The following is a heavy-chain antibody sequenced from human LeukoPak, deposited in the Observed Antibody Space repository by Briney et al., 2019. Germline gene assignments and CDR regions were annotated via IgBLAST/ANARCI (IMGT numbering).Heavy chain of an antibody. J-gene: IGHJ4*02. CDR2: ISTYNGNT. CDR3: ARDRVLRKHDFRPQTRNDY. D-gene: IGHD3-3*01. Sequence: WASVKVSCKASGYTFTSYGISWVRQAPGQGLEWMGWISTYNGNTKYAQNLQGRVTMTTDTSTSTAYMELRTLRSDDTAVYYCARDRVLRKHDFRPQTRNDYWGQGTLVTVSS. V-gene: IGHV1-18*01. CDR1: GYTFTSYG.